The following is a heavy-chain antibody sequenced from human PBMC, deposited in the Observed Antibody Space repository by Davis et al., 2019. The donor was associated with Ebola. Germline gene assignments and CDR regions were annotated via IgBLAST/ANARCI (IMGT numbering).Heavy chain of an antibody. CDR1: GFTFSSYE. J-gene: IGHJ4*02. CDR3: AKSSSSWYKFGY. Sequence: GGSLRLSCAASGFTFSSYEMNWVRQAPGKGLEWVSAISGSGGSTYYADSVKGRFTLSRDNSKNTLYLQMNSLRAEDTAVYYCAKSSSSWYKFGYWGQGTLVTVSS. D-gene: IGHD6-13*01. CDR2: ISGSGGST. V-gene: IGHV3-23*01.